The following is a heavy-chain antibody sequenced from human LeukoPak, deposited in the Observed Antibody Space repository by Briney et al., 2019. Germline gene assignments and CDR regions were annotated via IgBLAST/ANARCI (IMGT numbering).Heavy chain of an antibody. CDR3: ARTSRPRYSSGWPHTNWFDP. CDR1: GFTFSDYQ. J-gene: IGHJ5*02. D-gene: IGHD6-19*01. Sequence: GGSLRLSCAASGFTFSDYQMTWIRQAPGKGLEWVSSISSSSSYIYYADSVKGRFTISRDNAKNSLYLQMNSLRAEDTAVYYCARTSRPRYSSGWPHTNWFDPWGQGTLVTVSS. CDR2: ISSSSSYI. V-gene: IGHV3-11*06.